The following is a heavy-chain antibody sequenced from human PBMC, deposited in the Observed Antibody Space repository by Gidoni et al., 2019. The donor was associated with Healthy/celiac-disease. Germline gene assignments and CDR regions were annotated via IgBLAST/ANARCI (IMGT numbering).Heavy chain of an antibody. J-gene: IGHJ4*02. V-gene: IGHV3-30*01. Sequence: RFTISRDNSKNTLYLQMNSLRAEDTAVYYCARVDRGDFDYWGQGTLVTVSS. CDR3: ARVDRGDFDY. D-gene: IGHD3-10*01.